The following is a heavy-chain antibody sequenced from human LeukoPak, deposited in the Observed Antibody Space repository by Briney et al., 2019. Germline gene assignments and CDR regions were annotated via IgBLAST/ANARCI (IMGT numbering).Heavy chain of an antibody. CDR2: IYPGDSDT. D-gene: IGHD3-22*01. J-gene: IGHJ4*02. V-gene: IGHV5-51*01. CDR1: GYSFTSYW. CDR3: ARRSYSDTFQTEFDY. Sequence: GESLKISCQGSGYSFTSYWIGWVRQMPGKGLEWMGIIYPGDSDTRYNPSFQGQVTISADRSISTAYLQWSSLEASDTAMYYCARRSYSDTFQTEFDYWGQGTLVTVSS.